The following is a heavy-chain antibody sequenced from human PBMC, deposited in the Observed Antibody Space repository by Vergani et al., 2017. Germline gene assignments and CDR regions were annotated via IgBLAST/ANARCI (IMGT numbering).Heavy chain of an antibody. CDR1: GFTFSSYA. CDR3: ARNRGSGSYRPFDY. V-gene: IGHV3-30-3*01. D-gene: IGHD3-10*01. Sequence: VQLLESGGGLVQPGGSLRLSCAASGFTFSSYAMHWVRQAPGKGLEWVAVISYDGSNKYYADSVKGRFTISRDNSKNTLYLQMNSLRAEDTAVYYCARNRGSGSYRPFDYWGQGTLVTVSS. CDR2: ISYDGSNK. J-gene: IGHJ4*02.